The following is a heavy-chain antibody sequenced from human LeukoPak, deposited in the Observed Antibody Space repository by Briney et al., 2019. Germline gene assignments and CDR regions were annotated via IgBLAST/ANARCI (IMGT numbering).Heavy chain of an antibody. D-gene: IGHD3-22*01. CDR3: ARDRDSSGIDY. CDR1: GYSISSGYF. V-gene: IGHV4-38-2*02. Sequence: SETLSLTCTVSGYSISSGYFWGWIRQPPGKGLEWIGSIYHSGSTSYNPSLKSRLTISVDTSKNQFSLKLNFVTAADTAMYYCARDRDSSGIDYWGQGTLVTVSS. J-gene: IGHJ4*02. CDR2: IYHSGST.